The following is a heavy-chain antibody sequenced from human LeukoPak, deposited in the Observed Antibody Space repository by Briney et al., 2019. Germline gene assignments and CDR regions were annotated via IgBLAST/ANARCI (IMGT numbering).Heavy chain of an antibody. CDR3: ARGGGGTMIVVVIQNWFDP. CDR2: IIPIFGTA. CDR1: GGTFSSYA. Sequence: SVKVSCKASGGTFSSYAISWVRQAPGQGLEWMGGIIPIFGTANYAQKFQGRVTITADESTSTAYMELSSLRSEDTAVYYCARGGGGTMIVVVIQNWFDPWGRGTLVTVSS. D-gene: IGHD3-22*01. V-gene: IGHV1-69*01. J-gene: IGHJ5*02.